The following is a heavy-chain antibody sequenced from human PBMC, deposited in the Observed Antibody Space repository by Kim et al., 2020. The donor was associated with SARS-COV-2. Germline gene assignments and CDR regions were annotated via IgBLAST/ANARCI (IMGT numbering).Heavy chain of an antibody. V-gene: IGHV3-9*01. J-gene: IGHJ6*02. Sequence: GGSLRLSCAASGFTFGDYAMHWVRQAPGNGLEWVSGISWNSGSIGYADSVKGRFTISRDNAKNSLYLQMNSLRAEDTALYYCAKDSTEYYDFWSEYYYYGMDVWGQGTTVTVSS. CDR2: ISWNSGSI. D-gene: IGHD3-3*01. CDR1: GFTFGDYA. CDR3: AKDSTEYYDFWSEYYYYGMDV.